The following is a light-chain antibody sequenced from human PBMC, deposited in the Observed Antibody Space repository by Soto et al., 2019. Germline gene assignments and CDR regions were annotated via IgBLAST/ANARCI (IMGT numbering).Light chain of an antibody. Sequence: EIVLTQSPGTLSLSPGERATLSCRASQSVSSSYLAWYQQKPGQAPRLLIYDASNRATGIPARFSGSGSGTDFTLTISSLEPEDFAVYYCQQRSNWRTWTFGQGTKVDIK. CDR2: DAS. J-gene: IGKJ1*01. V-gene: IGKV3D-20*02. CDR1: QSVSSSY. CDR3: QQRSNWRTWT.